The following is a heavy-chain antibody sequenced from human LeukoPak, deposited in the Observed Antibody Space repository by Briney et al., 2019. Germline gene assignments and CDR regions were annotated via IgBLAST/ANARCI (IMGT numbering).Heavy chain of an antibody. CDR3: AREGYNVHTALGY. V-gene: IGHV4-4*07. CDR2: IYISGST. CDR1: GGSISSYY. Sequence: PSETLSLTCNVSGGSISSYYRSWIRQPAGKGLEWIGRIYISGSTNYNPSLKSRVTMSLDTSKNQFSLKLTSVTAADTAVYYCAREGYNVHTALGYWGQGTLVTVSS. D-gene: IGHD5-18*01. J-gene: IGHJ4*02.